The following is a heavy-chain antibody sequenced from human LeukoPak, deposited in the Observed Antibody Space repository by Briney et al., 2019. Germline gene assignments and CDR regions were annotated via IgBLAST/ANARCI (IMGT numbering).Heavy chain of an antibody. Sequence: GGSLRLSCAASRFTFSCYSMNRVRQAPGHGLPCVSYISSSSGTIYYADSVKGRFTISRDNAKNSLYLQMNSLRDEDTAVYYCARDVRWLRFVFDYWGQGTLVTVSS. CDR2: ISSSSGTI. CDR3: ARDVRWLRFVFDY. CDR1: RFTFSCYS. D-gene: IGHD5-12*01. V-gene: IGHV3-48*02. J-gene: IGHJ4*02.